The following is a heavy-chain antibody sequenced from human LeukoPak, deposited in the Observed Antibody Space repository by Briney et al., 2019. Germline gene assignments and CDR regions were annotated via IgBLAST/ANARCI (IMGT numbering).Heavy chain of an antibody. Sequence: QAGGSLRLSCAASGFTFSSYWMHWVRQSPGKGLVWVSRIDSDGGSTTYADSVKGRFTISRDNAKNTLYLQMHSLRPEDTAVYYCARVLYNWNDVLDYWGQGTLVTVSS. CDR3: ARVLYNWNDVLDY. V-gene: IGHV3-74*01. CDR1: GFTFSSYW. D-gene: IGHD1-20*01. J-gene: IGHJ4*02. CDR2: IDSDGGST.